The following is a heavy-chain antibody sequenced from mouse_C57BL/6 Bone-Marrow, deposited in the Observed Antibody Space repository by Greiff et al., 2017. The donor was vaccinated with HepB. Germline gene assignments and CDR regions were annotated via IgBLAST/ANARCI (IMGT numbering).Heavy chain of an antibody. J-gene: IGHJ3*01. D-gene: IGHD3-2*02. CDR3: ARYSSGYWFAY. V-gene: IGHV1-55*01. Sequence: QVQLQQSGAELVKPGASVKMSCKASGYTFTSYWITWVKQRPGQGLEWIGDIYPGSGSTNYNEKFKSKTTLTVDTSSSTAYMQLSSLTSEDSAVYYCARYSSGYWFAYWGQGTLVTVSA. CDR1: GYTFTSYW. CDR2: IYPGSGST.